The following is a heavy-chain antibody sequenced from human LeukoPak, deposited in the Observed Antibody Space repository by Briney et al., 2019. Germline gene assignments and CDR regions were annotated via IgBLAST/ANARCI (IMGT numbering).Heavy chain of an antibody. V-gene: IGHV4-28*03. CDR3: ARVNWSGYDFRGAFDI. Sequence: PSETLSLTCAVSGFSISSSNWWGWIRQPPGKGLEWIGSIYYSGSTNYNPTLKSPVTISVDTSKKQFSLKLSSVTAADTVVYYCARVNWSGYDFRGAFDIWGQGKTVTVSS. CDR2: IYYSGST. J-gene: IGHJ3*02. D-gene: IGHD5-12*01. CDR1: GFSISSSNW.